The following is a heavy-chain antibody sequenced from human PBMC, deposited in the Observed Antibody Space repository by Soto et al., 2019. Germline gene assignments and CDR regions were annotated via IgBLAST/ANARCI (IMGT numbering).Heavy chain of an antibody. J-gene: IGHJ5*02. V-gene: IGHV1-18*01. CDR2: ISAYNGNT. D-gene: IGHD3-10*01. CDR3: ARVKKLGTMVRGGDWFDP. Sequence: QVQLVQSGAEVKKPGASVKVSCKASGYTFTSYGISWVRQAPGQGLEWMGWISAYNGNTNYAQKLQGRVTMTTDTXTXTXXMELRSLRSDDTAVYYCARVKKLGTMVRGGDWFDPWGQGTLVTVSS. CDR1: GYTFTSYG.